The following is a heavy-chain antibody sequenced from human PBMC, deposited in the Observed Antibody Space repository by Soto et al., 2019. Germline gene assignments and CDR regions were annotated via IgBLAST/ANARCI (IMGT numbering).Heavy chain of an antibody. CDR2: ISYDGSNK. D-gene: IGHD2-15*01. V-gene: IGHV3-30*04. J-gene: IGHJ4*02. Sequence: GGSLRLSCAASGFTFSTYAMHWVRQAPGKGLEREAVISYDGSNKHYTDSVKGRFTISRDNSKNTLYLQMSSLRAEDTAVYYCARLPVIDIVIPPDYWGQGTLVTVSS. CDR3: ARLPVIDIVIPPDY. CDR1: GFTFSTYA.